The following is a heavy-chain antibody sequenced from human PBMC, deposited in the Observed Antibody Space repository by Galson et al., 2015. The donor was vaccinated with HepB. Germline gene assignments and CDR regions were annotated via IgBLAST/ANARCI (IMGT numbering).Heavy chain of an antibody. CDR1: GFSFNTFT. CDR2: IDSNSKNV. CDR3: ARDYYDSSGLDY. V-gene: IGHV3-21*01. D-gene: IGHD3-22*01. J-gene: IGHJ4*02. Sequence: FLRLSCAASGFSFNTFTLNWVRQAPGKGLEWISSIDSNSKNVFYIDSVKGRFTISRDNAKNSLYLEMNSLTTEDTAVYYCARDYYDSSGLDYWGQGTLVTVSS.